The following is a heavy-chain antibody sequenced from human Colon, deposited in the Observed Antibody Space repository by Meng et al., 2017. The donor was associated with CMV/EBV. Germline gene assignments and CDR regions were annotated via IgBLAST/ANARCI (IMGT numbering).Heavy chain of an antibody. D-gene: IGHD2-2*01. V-gene: IGHV4-4*07. CDR3: AREKSSCTSSTCYGVDS. CDR2: IDKSGTT. CDR1: DVHISGYS. J-gene: IGHJ4*02. Sequence: QGQQQGLAPGLMNPSETLSLTCIVLDVHISGYSWSWIRQPAGKGLEWIGRIDKSGTTHYNPSLKSRVTLSLDTSKDQFSLKLTSVTAADTAVYYCAREKSSCTSSTCYGVDSWGQGTLVTVSS.